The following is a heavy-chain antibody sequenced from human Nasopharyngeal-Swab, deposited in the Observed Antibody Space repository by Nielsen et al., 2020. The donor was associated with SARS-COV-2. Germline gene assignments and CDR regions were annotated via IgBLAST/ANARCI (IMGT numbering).Heavy chain of an antibody. D-gene: IGHD6-13*01. J-gene: IGHJ4*02. Sequence: SETLSLTCTVSGGSISSSTYYWAWIRQPPGKGLEWIGSIYYGGSTYYNPSLKSRVIISVDTSKNQFSLKLGSVTAADTAVYYCATLSSSWYEYYFDYWGQGTLVTVSS. V-gene: IGHV4-39*01. CDR1: GGSISSSTYY. CDR3: ATLSSSWYEYYFDY. CDR2: IYYGGST.